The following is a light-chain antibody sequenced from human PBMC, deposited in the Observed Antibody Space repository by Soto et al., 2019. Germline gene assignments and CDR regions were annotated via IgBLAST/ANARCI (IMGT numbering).Light chain of an antibody. J-gene: IGLJ1*01. CDR1: SIDVGAYNY. CDR3: SSYADRDTLYV. V-gene: IGLV2-14*01. CDR2: EVS. Sequence: QSVLTQPASVSGSPGQSITISFTGTSIDVGAYNYVSWYQQHPGKAPKLLIFEVSSRPSGVSNRFSGSKSGSTASLTISGLQAEDEAEYYCSSYADRDTLYVFGTGTKVIVL.